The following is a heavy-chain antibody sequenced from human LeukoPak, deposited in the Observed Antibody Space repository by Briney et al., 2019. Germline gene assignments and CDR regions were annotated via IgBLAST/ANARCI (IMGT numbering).Heavy chain of an antibody. CDR2: INPYGGGT. V-gene: IGHV1-2*02. CDR1: VYTFTGYY. Sequence: ASVKVSCKASVYTFTGYYIHCVRQAPGQGLEDMGWINPYGGGTNFAEKFKARVTMTRDTSISTAYMELTRLTSDDTALYFCARDRDTSGYYRDAFDIWGQGTTVTVSS. CDR3: ARDRDTSGYYRDAFDI. D-gene: IGHD5-12*01. J-gene: IGHJ3*02.